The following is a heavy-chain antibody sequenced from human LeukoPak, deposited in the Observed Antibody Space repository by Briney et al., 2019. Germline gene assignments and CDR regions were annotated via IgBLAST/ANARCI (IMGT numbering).Heavy chain of an antibody. CDR2: IRYDGSNK. Sequence: GGSLRLSCAASGFTFSNYGMHWVRQAPGKGLEWVAFIRYDGSNKNYADSVKGRFTISRDNSKNTLYLQMNSLRTEDTAVYYCAKDREGSSFLDYWGQGTLVTVSS. V-gene: IGHV3-30*02. CDR1: GFTFSNYG. J-gene: IGHJ4*02. CDR3: AKDREGSSFLDY. D-gene: IGHD3-3*01.